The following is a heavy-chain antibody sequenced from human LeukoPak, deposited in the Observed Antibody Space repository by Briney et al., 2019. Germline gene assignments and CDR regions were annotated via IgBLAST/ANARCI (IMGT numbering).Heavy chain of an antibody. Sequence: PGGSLRLSCAASGFIFSSYGMHWVRQAPGKGLEWVAFIRYDGNNNYYADSVKGRFTISRDNSKNTLYLQMNSLRAEDTAVYYCAKELTWTAVTYHLDQWGQGTLVTVSS. CDR1: GFIFSSYG. CDR3: AKELTWTAVTYHLDQ. D-gene: IGHD4-11*01. V-gene: IGHV3-30*02. J-gene: IGHJ4*02. CDR2: IRYDGNNN.